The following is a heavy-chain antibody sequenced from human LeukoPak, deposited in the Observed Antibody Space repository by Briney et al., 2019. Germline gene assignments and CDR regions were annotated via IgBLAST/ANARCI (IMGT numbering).Heavy chain of an antibody. D-gene: IGHD6-19*01. CDR1: GYTFTGYY. V-gene: IGHV1-2*02. J-gene: IGHJ6*03. CDR2: INPNSGGT. CDR3: ARDGWHHYYYYMDV. Sequence: ASVKVSCKASGYTFTGYYMHWVRQAPGQGLEWMGWINPNSGGTNYAQKFQGRVTMTRDTSISTAYMELRSLRSDDTAVYYCARDGWHHYYYYMDVWGKGTTVTISS.